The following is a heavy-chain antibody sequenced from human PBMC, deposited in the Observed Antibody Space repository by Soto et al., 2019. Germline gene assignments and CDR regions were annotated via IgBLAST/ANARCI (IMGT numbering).Heavy chain of an antibody. V-gene: IGHV1-2*02. CDR2: IDPRNGGT. CDR3: ARVRYRNVIHA. J-gene: IGHJ4*02. D-gene: IGHD2-2*01. CDR1: GYTFSDYY. Sequence: QERLVQSESDVKKPGASVTVSCTASGYTFSDYYIHWVRQAPGRGLERTGWIDPRNGGTKYAQKFQDRFSMTTDTSTSTASMELGSLRSADTGVLFCARVRYRNVIHAWGQGTLVTVSS.